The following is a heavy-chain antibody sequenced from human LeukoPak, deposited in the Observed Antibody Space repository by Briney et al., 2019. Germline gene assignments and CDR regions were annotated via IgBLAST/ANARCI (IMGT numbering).Heavy chain of an antibody. Sequence: GGSLRLSCAASGFTVSSNYMSWVRQAPGKGLEWVSVIYSGGSTYYADSVKGRFTISRDNSKNTLYLQMNSLRAEDTAVYYCARGWSGYDTVAHDAFDIWGQGTMVTVSS. J-gene: IGHJ3*02. CDR1: GFTVSSNY. D-gene: IGHD5-12*01. CDR2: IYSGGST. CDR3: ARGWSGYDTVAHDAFDI. V-gene: IGHV3-66*01.